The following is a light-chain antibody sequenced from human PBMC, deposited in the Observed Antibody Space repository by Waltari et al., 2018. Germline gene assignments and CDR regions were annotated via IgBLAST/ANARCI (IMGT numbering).Light chain of an antibody. Sequence: EIVLTQSQGHLSLSSGERALISCRASQIVNSTNLGWYQQKVGQAPRLLMYGASSRATGIPDRFSGSGSGSDFTLTISRLEPEDFAVYYCQQYARSPRTFGQGTKVEIK. V-gene: IGKV3-20*01. CDR1: QIVNSTN. CDR2: GAS. J-gene: IGKJ1*01. CDR3: QQYARSPRT.